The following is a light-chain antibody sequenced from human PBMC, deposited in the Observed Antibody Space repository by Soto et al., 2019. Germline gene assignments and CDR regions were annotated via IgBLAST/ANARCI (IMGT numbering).Light chain of an antibody. Sequence: QSALTQPASVSGSPGQSITISCTGTSSDVGGYNYVSWYQQHPGKAPKLVIYEVSNRPSGISNRFSGSNSGNTASLTMSGLQAEDEDDDYCCSYTTGSAAGVFGGGTKLTVL. J-gene: IGLJ3*02. V-gene: IGLV2-14*01. CDR2: EVS. CDR1: SSDVGGYNY. CDR3: CSYTTGSAAGV.